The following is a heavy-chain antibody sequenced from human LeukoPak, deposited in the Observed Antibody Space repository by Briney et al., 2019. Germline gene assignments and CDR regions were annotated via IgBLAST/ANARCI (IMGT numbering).Heavy chain of an antibody. V-gene: IGHV3-23*01. CDR1: GFTFSSYA. D-gene: IGHD6-19*01. CDR3: AKDRAGRTGWYYFDS. J-gene: IGHJ4*02. CDR2: ISGSGGST. Sequence: PGGSLRLSCAASGFTFSSYAMSWVRQAPGKGLKWVSAISGSGGSTYYADSVKGRFTISRDNSKNTLYLQMNSLRAEDTAGYFCAKDRAGRTGWYYFDSWGQGTLVTVSA.